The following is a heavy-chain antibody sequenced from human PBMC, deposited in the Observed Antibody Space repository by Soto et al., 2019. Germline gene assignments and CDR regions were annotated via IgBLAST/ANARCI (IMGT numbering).Heavy chain of an antibody. D-gene: IGHD1-1*01. Sequence: PGGSLRLSCVASGFTFDTYGIHWVRQAPGKGLQWVALISYEGSNTYYADSVRGRVTISRDNSKNTLYLQMNTLRPEDTGLYYCARVTPGNNLYYFSGLDFWGQGTSVTVSS. CDR1: GFTFDTYG. J-gene: IGHJ6*02. CDR2: ISYEGSNT. CDR3: ARVTPGNNLYYFSGLDF. V-gene: IGHV3-30-3*01.